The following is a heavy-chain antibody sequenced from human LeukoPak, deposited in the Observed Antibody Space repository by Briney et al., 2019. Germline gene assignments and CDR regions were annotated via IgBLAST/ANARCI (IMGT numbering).Heavy chain of an antibody. D-gene: IGHD5-12*01. CDR2: ISSSSSYE. V-gene: IGHV3-21*01. J-gene: IGHJ4*02. Sequence: GGSLRLSCAVPGFTFSTYSMKWVRQAPGKGLEWVSSISSSSSYEYYADSVQGRFTISRDNAENLLYLQMNSLRAEDTAVYYCARLGSGYSGCDSWGQGTLVTVSS. CDR3: ARLGSGYSGCDS. CDR1: GFTFSTYS.